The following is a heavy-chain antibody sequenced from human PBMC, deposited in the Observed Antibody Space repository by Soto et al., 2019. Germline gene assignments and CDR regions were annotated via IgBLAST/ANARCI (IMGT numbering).Heavy chain of an antibody. CDR1: GFTVSGND. Sequence: QLQLLESGGDLVKPRGSLRLSCAASGFTVSGNDLSWIRQAPGKGLEWVSSIGSSGRAIYYADSVKGRFTISRDNTKDSLYLHMSSLRAEDTAIYYCASHHSSGWLYFDSWGQGTLVTVSS. J-gene: IGHJ4*02. CDR3: ASHHSSGWLYFDS. CDR2: IGSSGRAI. D-gene: IGHD6-19*01. V-gene: IGHV3-11*01.